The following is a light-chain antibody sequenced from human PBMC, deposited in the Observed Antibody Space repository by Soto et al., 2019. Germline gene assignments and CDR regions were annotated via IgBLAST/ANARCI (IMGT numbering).Light chain of an antibody. CDR2: AVS. J-gene: IGKJ3*01. Sequence: EVVLTQSPGALSLSPGERATLSCRASQSVTSNYLAWYQQKSGQAPRLLIYAVSRRATGMPDRFSGSGSGTDFTLTISRLEAEDLAVYYCQQYGGVPFTFGPGTKVDIK. V-gene: IGKV3-20*01. CDR1: QSVTSNY. CDR3: QQYGGVPFT.